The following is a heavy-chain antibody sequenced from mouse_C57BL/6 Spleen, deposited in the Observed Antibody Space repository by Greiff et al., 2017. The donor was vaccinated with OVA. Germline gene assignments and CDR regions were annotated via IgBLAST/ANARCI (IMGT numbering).Heavy chain of an antibody. CDR3: ARWYDYDEGGFAY. J-gene: IGHJ3*01. D-gene: IGHD2-4*01. CDR2: IYPGSGST. CDR1: GYTFTSYW. Sequence: QVQLKQPGAELVKPGASVKMSCKASGYTFTSYWITWVKQRPGQGLEWIGDIYPGSGSTNYNEKFKSKATLTVDTSSSTAYMQLSSLTSEDSAVXYCARWYDYDEGGFAYWGQGTLVTVSA. V-gene: IGHV1-55*01.